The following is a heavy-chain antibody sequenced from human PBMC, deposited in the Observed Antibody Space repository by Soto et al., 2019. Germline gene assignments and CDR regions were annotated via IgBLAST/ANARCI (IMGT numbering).Heavy chain of an antibody. J-gene: IGHJ6*02. CDR3: AREGAGGDYVWGSYRPNYYYGMDV. V-gene: IGHV4-61*01. D-gene: IGHD3-16*02. Sequence: SETLSLTCTVSGGSVSSGSYYWSWIRQPPGKGLEWIGYIYYSGSTNYNPSLRSRVTISVDTSKNQISLKLGSVTAADTAVYYCAREGAGGDYVWGSYRPNYYYGMDVWGQGTTVTVSS. CDR1: GGSVSSGSYY. CDR2: IYYSGST.